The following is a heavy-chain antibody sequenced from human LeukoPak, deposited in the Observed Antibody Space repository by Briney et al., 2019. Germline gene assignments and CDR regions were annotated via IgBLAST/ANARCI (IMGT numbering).Heavy chain of an antibody. CDR1: GFTFSSYW. J-gene: IGHJ4*02. CDR2: IKHDGSEN. Sequence: GGSLRLSCAASGFTFSSYWMSWVRQAPGKGLEWVANIKHDGSENYYVDSVKGRFTISRDNAKNSLYLQMNSLRAEDTAVYYCARAMSTFGGVRNYFDSWGQGTLVTVSS. CDR3: ARAMSTFGGVRNYFDS. V-gene: IGHV3-7*04. D-gene: IGHD3-16*01.